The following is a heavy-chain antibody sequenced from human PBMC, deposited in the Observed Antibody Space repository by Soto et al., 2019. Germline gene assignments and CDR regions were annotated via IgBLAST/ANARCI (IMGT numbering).Heavy chain of an antibody. CDR1: GFTFSSYG. CDR3: AREGLSLGLL. D-gene: IGHD1-26*01. Sequence: QVQLVESGGGVVQPGRSLRLSCAASGFTFSSYGMHWVRQAPGKGLEWVAVIWYDGSNKYYADSVKGRFTISRDNSKNTLYLQINSLRAEDTAVYYCAREGLSLGLLWGQGTLVTVSS. J-gene: IGHJ4*02. CDR2: IWYDGSNK. V-gene: IGHV3-33*01.